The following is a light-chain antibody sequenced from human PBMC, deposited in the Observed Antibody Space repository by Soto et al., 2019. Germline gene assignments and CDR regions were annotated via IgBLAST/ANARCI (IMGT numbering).Light chain of an antibody. J-gene: IGLJ2*01. CDR1: SSNIGSNT. Sequence: QLVLTQPPSASGTPGQRDTISCSGSSSNIGSNTVNWYQQLPGTAPKLLIYSNNQRPSGVPDRFSGSKSGTSASLAISGLQSEDEADYYCAAWDDSLNGPVFGGGTKLTVL. CDR2: SNN. CDR3: AAWDDSLNGPV. V-gene: IGLV1-44*01.